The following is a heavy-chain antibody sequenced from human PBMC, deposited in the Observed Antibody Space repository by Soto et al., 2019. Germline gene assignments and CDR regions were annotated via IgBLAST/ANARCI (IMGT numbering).Heavy chain of an antibody. Sequence: QVQLQESGPGLVKPSQTLSLTCTVSGGAISSGGYYWSWISQHPGKGLEWIGYSYYSGSTYYNPSPMMRATLSVDASKNPFSLKLSSVTAAATAVYYFARVGGINWFDPWGQGTLVTFSS. V-gene: IGHV4-31*03. D-gene: IGHD1-20*01. CDR2: SYYSGST. CDR1: GGAISSGGYY. CDR3: ARVGGINWFDP. J-gene: IGHJ5*02.